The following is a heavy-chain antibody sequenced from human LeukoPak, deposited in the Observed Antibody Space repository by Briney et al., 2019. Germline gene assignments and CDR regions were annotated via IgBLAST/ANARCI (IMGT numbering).Heavy chain of an antibody. Sequence: GASVKVSCKASGYTFTSYDINWVRQATGQGLEWMGWMNPNSGNTGYAQKFQGRVTMTRDMSTSTVYMELSSLRSEDTAVYYCARVAYYYVWGSYRAPFFSFDYGGQGHLDTVAS. CDR1: GYTFTSYD. CDR3: ARVAYYYVWGSYRAPFFSFDY. V-gene: IGHV1-8*01. D-gene: IGHD3-16*02. CDR2: MNPNSGNT. J-gene: IGHJ4*02.